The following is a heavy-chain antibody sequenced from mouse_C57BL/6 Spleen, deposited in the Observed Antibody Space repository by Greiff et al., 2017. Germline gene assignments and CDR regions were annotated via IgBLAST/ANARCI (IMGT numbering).Heavy chain of an antibody. CDR2: INPYNGDT. V-gene: IGHV1-20*01. CDR3: ARPHYGSRWYFDV. D-gene: IGHD1-1*01. J-gene: IGHJ1*03. CDR1: GYSFTGYF. Sequence: VQLQQSGPELVKPGDSVKISCKASGYSFTGYFMNWVMQSHGKSLEWIGRINPYNGDTFYNQKFKGKATLTVDKSSSTAHMELRSLTSEDSAVYYCARPHYGSRWYFDVWGTGTTVTVSS.